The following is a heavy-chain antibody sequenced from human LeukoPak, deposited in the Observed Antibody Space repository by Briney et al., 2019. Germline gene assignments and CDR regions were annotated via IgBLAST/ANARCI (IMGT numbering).Heavy chain of an antibody. CDR3: TRRDYYDSSGIGDY. D-gene: IGHD3-22*01. CDR2: IRSKANSYAT. V-gene: IGHV3-73*01. J-gene: IGHJ4*02. CDR1: GFTFSGSA. Sequence: GGSLKLSCAASGFTFSGSAMHWVRQASGKGLEWVGRIRSKANSYATAYAASVKGRFTISRDDSKNTGYLQMNSLKTEDTAVYYCTRRDYYDSSGIGDYWGQGTLVTVSS.